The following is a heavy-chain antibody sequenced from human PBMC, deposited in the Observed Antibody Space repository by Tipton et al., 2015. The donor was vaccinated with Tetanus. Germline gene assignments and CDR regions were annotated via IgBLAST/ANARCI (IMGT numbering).Heavy chain of an antibody. Sequence: TLSLTCTVSGGAITSGGYFWSWIRQLPGKGLEWIGYIYYSGSTYYNPSLKSRLTISVDTSKRQFSLKLTSATAADTAVYYCARHQREGFLEWLLSSFDYWGQGTLVTVSS. CDR2: IYYSGST. D-gene: IGHD3-3*01. CDR1: GGAITSGGYF. J-gene: IGHJ4*02. CDR3: ARHQREGFLEWLLSSFDY. V-gene: IGHV4-31*03.